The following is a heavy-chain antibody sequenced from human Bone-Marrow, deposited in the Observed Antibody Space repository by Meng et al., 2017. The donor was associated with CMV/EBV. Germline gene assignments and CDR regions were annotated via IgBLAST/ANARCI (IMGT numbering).Heavy chain of an antibody. CDR2: IDSGGNT. J-gene: IGHJ4*02. CDR3: ARDWFLHSRGSVFDY. V-gene: IGHV3-66*01. D-gene: IGHD3-22*01. CDR1: GSTGSGDY. Sequence: ASGSTGSGDYMRWVRQAPGKGLEWVSVIDSGGNTYYADSVKGRFTISRDNSKNTLYLQMNSLRDEDTAVYYCARDWFLHSRGSVFDYWGQGTLVTVSS.